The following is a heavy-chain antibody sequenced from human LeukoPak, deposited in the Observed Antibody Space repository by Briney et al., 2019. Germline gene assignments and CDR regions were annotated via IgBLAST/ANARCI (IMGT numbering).Heavy chain of an antibody. D-gene: IGHD2-2*01. CDR3: ARDRYQQPRGWFDP. CDR1: GFTFSSYS. J-gene: IGHJ5*02. V-gene: IGHV3-48*04. CDR2: ISSSSSTI. Sequence: PGGSLRLSCAASGFTFSSYSMNWVRQAPGKGLEWVSYISSSSSTIYYADSVKGRFTISRDNAKNSLYLQMNSLRAEDTAVYYCARDRYQQPRGWFDPWGQGTLVTVPS.